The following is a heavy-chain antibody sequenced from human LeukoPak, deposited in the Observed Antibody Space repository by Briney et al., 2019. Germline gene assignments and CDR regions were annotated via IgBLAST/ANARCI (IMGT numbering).Heavy chain of an antibody. CDR2: ISGSGGST. CDR1: GFTFSSYA. V-gene: IGHV3-23*01. J-gene: IGHJ4*02. Sequence: GGSLRLSCAASGFTFSSYAMSWVRQAPGKGLEWGSVISGSGGSTYHADSVKGRFTISRDNSKNTLYLQMNSLRVEDTAVYYCAKPGPLWQYYFDYWGQGTLVTVSS. CDR3: AKPGPLWQYYFDY. D-gene: IGHD2-21*01.